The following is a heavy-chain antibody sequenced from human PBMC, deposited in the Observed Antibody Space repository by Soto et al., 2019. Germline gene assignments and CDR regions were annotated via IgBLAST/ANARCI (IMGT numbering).Heavy chain of an antibody. D-gene: IGHD1-26*01. CDR2: ISSSSSYI. CDR3: AKDRRDKWELSY. J-gene: IGHJ4*02. CDR1: GFTFSSYS. Sequence: GGSLRLSCAASGFTFSSYSMNWVRQAPGKGLEWVSSISSSSSYIYYADSVKGRFTISRDNAKNSLYLQMNSLRAEDTAVYYCAKDRRDKWELSYWGQGTLVTVSS. V-gene: IGHV3-21*01.